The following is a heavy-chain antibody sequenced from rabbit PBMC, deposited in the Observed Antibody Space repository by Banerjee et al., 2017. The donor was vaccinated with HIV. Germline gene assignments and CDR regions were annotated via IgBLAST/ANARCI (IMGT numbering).Heavy chain of an antibody. CDR1: GFSFSSNYY. D-gene: IGHD4-2*01. J-gene: IGHJ6*01. V-gene: IGHV1S40*01. CDR2: IYAGSSGST. CDR3: ARYATGSRHI. Sequence: QSLEESGGGLVTPGASLTLTCTASGFSFSSNYYMCWVRQAPGKGLEWIACIYAGSSGSTYYTSWAKGRFTISLDNTQNTVFLQMTSLTAADTATYFCARYATGSRHIWGQGTLVTVS.